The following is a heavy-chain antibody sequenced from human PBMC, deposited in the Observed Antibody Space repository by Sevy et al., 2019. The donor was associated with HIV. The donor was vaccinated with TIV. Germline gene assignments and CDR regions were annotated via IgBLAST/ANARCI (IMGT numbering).Heavy chain of an antibody. J-gene: IGHJ4*02. Sequence: GGSLRLSCAASGFIFSGSAMHWVRQASGKGLEWVGRIRSKANSYATVYAASVKGRFTISRDDSKNTAFLQMNSLTTEDTAVYYCTALESSRGSDYWGQGTLVTV. CDR2: IRSKANSYAT. V-gene: IGHV3-73*01. CDR3: TALESSRGSDY. D-gene: IGHD6-13*01. CDR1: GFIFSGSA.